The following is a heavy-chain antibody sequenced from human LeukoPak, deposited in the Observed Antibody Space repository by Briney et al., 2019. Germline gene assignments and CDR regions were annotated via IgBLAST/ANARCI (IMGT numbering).Heavy chain of an antibody. D-gene: IGHD7-27*01. CDR1: GGSISSYY. J-gene: IGHJ4*02. CDR3: ARDWAE. V-gene: IGHV4-59*12. CDR2: IYDGGST. Sequence: PSETLSLTCTVSGGSISSYYWSWIRQPPGKGLEWIGSIYDGGSTYYNPSLKSRVTISVDTSKKQFSLKLNSVTAADTALYYCARDWAEWGQGTLVTVSS.